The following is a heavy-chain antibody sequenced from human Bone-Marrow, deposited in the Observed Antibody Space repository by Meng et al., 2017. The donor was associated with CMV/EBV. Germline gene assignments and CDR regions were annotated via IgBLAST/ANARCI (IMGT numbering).Heavy chain of an antibody. D-gene: IGHD5-12*01. J-gene: IGHJ4*02. Sequence: GESLKISCAASGFTFSSYEMNWVRQAPGKGLEWVSYISSSGSTIYYADSVKGRFIISRDNVENSLDLQMYSLRVEDTAVYYCARLALDSGYRMFDYWGQGTVVTVSS. CDR3: ARLALDSGYRMFDY. CDR1: GFTFSSYE. CDR2: ISSSGSTI. V-gene: IGHV3-48*03.